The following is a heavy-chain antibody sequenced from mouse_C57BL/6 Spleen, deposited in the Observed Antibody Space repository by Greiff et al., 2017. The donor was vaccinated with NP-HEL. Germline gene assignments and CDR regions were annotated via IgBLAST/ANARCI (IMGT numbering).Heavy chain of an antibody. D-gene: IGHD4-1*01. Sequence: DVKLVESGGGLVKPGGSLKLSCAASGFTFSDYGMHWVRQAPEKGLEWVAYISSGSSTIYYADTVKGRFTISRDNAKNTLFLQMTSLRSEDTAMYYCARVLGRGYYAMDYWGRGTSVTVSS. CDR3: ARVLGRGYYAMDY. J-gene: IGHJ4*01. CDR2: ISSGSSTI. V-gene: IGHV5-17*01. CDR1: GFTFSDYG.